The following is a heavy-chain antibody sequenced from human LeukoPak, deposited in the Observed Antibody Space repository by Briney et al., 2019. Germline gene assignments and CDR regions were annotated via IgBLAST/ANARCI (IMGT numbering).Heavy chain of an antibody. D-gene: IGHD3-10*01. CDR3: ARAVVVARGLMAYFDY. V-gene: IGHV1-69*02. Sequence: SVKVSLKASGGTFTFYTFNWVRQAPGPGLEWMGRIIPIPGMGNYAQKFQGRVTITAVSSTSTAYMEVSSLRSEDTAVYYCARAVVVARGLMAYFDYWGQGTLVTVSS. CDR2: IIPIPGMG. J-gene: IGHJ4*02. CDR1: GGTFTFYT.